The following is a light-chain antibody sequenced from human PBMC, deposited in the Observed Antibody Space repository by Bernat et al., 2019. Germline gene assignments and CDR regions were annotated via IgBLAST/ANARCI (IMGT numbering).Light chain of an antibody. CDR1: SNSVGYQG. V-gene: IGLV10-54*04. CDR3: SAWDSSLSAWV. J-gene: IGLJ3*02. CDR2: RNN. Sequence: QAGLTQPPSVSKGLRQTATLTCTGNSNSVGYQGAAWLQQHQGHPPELLSYRNNNRPSGISERFSASRSGSTASLTITGLQPEDEADYYCSAWDSSLSAWVFGGGTKLTVL.